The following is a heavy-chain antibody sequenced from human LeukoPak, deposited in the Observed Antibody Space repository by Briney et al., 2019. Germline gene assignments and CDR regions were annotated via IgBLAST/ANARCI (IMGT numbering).Heavy chain of an antibody. Sequence: HPGGSLRLSCAASGFTFSSYWMSWVRQAPGKGLEWVAIIKQDGSEKYYVDSVKGRFTISRDNAKNSLYLQMNSLRAEDTAVYYCARDPLPSIVGATPPGAFDIWGQGTMVTVSS. CDR2: IKQDGSEK. CDR3: ARDPLPSIVGATPPGAFDI. D-gene: IGHD1-26*01. V-gene: IGHV3-7*01. J-gene: IGHJ3*02. CDR1: GFTFSSYW.